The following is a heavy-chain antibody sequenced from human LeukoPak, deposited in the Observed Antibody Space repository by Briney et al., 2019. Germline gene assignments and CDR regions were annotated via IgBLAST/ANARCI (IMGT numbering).Heavy chain of an antibody. V-gene: IGHV3-33*06. CDR2: IWYDGNYR. J-gene: IGHJ4*02. CDR3: AKDHYYYGSGNQLDY. Sequence: GGSLRLSCAASGFIFNTYVMHWVRQAPGKGLEWVAIIWYDGNYRYYPDSVRGRFTISRDNSKNTLYLQMNSLRAEDTAVYYCAKDHYYYGSGNQLDYWGQGTLVTVSS. D-gene: IGHD3-10*01. CDR1: GFIFNTYV.